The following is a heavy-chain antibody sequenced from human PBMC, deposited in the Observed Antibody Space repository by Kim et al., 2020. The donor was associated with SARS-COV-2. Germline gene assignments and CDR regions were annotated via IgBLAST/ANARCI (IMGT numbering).Heavy chain of an antibody. V-gene: IGHV3-21*01. D-gene: IGHD6-19*01. J-gene: IGHJ5*02. Sequence: ADAVRGRFTIPRDNAKDLLYLHMNSLRAADTAVYYCARVPIAVANNWFDPWGQGTLVTVSS. CDR3: ARVPIAVANNWFDP.